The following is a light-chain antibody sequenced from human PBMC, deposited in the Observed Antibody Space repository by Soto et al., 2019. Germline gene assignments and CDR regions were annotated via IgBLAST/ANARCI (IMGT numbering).Light chain of an antibody. Sequence: QSALTQPASVSGSPGQSITISCTGTSSDVGGYNYVSWYQQHPGKAPKLMIYDVSHRPSGVSNRFSGSKSGNTASLTISGLQAEDEADYYCGAYTSSRTLVVFGGGTKVTVL. V-gene: IGLV2-14*01. CDR2: DVS. CDR3: GAYTSSRTLVV. CDR1: SSDVGGYNY. J-gene: IGLJ2*01.